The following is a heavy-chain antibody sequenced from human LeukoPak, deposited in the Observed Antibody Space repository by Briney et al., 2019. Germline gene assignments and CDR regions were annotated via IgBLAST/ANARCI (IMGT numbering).Heavy chain of an antibody. Sequence: ASVKVSCKTSGYTFTTYYVYWVRQAPGQGLEWMGIINPSGGTTNYAQKFQGRVTMTRDTSTTTLYMELSSLRSEDTAVYYCARGRPGSGWSFDYWGQGTLVTVSS. J-gene: IGHJ4*02. CDR3: ARGRPGSGWSFDY. CDR2: INPSGGTT. V-gene: IGHV1-46*01. CDR1: GYTFTTYY. D-gene: IGHD6-19*01.